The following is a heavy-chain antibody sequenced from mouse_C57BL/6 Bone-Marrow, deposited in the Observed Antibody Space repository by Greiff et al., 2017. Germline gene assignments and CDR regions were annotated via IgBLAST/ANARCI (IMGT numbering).Heavy chain of an antibody. V-gene: IGHV1-64*01. CDR2: IHPNGGST. CDR3: AREGGY. J-gene: IGHJ2*01. Sequence: QVHVMQPGADLVKPGASVKLSCKASGYTFTSYWMHWVNQRPGQGLEWIGMIHPNGGSTNYNEKFKSKVTLTVDKSSSTAYMQLSSLTSEDSAVYYCAREGGYWGQGTTLTVSS. CDR1: GYTFTSYW.